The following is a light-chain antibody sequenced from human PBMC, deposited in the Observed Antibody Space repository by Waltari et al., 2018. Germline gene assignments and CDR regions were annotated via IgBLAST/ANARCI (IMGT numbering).Light chain of an antibody. V-gene: IGKV1-39*01. CDR3: QQSYRIPRT. CDR1: QGIANY. J-gene: IGKJ1*01. Sequence: DIQMTQSPSSLSASIGDRVTITCRASQGIANYLNWYQQKPGKAPNLLIYAASTLQSGVPSRFSGSGSGTDFTLTISSLRREDFGVYYCQQSYRIPRTFGQGTKVEIK. CDR2: AAS.